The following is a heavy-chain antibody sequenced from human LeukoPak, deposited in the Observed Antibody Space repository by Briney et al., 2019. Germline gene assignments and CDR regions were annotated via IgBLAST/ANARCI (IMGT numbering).Heavy chain of an antibody. CDR3: ARGGITIRVDAFDI. D-gene: IGHD3-10*01. V-gene: IGHV3-53*01. Sequence: GGSPRLSCAASGFTVSNNYMTWVRQAPGKGLEWVSVIYNNANTYYADSVKGRFTISRDISKNTLYLQMNSLRAEDTAVYYCARGGITIRVDAFDIWGQGTMVTVSS. J-gene: IGHJ3*02. CDR2: IYNNANT. CDR1: GFTVSNNY.